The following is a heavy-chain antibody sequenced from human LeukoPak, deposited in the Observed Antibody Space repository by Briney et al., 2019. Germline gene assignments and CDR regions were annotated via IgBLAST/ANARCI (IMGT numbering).Heavy chain of an antibody. Sequence: GGSLRLSCAASGFNFSDYYMSWIRQAPGKGLEWVSYISSSGSTIYYADSVKGRFTISRDNAKNSLYLQMNSLRAEDTAVYYCAKTKVATPYYYYGMDVWGQGTTVTVSS. V-gene: IGHV3-11*01. CDR3: AKTKVATPYYYYGMDV. D-gene: IGHD5-12*01. J-gene: IGHJ6*02. CDR2: ISSSGSTI. CDR1: GFNFSDYY.